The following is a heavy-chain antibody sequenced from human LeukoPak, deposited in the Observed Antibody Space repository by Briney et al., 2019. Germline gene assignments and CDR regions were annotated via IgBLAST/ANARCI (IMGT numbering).Heavy chain of an antibody. CDR3: ARGHSGSYFLSTAFDI. V-gene: IGHV4-34*01. J-gene: IGHJ3*02. D-gene: IGHD1-26*01. Sequence: PSETLSLTCAVYGGSFSGYYWSWIRQPPGKGLEWIGEINHSGSTIYNPSLKSRVTISVDTSKNQFSLKLSSVTAADTAVYYCARGHSGSYFLSTAFDIWGQGTMVTVSS. CDR2: INHSGST. CDR1: GGSFSGYY.